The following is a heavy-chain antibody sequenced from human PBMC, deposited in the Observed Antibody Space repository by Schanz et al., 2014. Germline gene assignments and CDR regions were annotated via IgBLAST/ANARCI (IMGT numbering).Heavy chain of an antibody. CDR2: MYINSGST. D-gene: IGHD5-12*01. Sequence: EVQLVESGGGFVQPGGSLRLSCAASGFTFFTYNMNWVRQAPGRGLEWISSMYINSGSTQYADSVKGRFIISRDSSKNTLFLQMNSLRAEDTAVYFCARDGGRDGYNLAFDVWGQGTLVTVSS. CDR3: ARDGGRDGYNLAFDV. CDR1: GFTFFTYN. V-gene: IGHV3-23*04. J-gene: IGHJ3*01.